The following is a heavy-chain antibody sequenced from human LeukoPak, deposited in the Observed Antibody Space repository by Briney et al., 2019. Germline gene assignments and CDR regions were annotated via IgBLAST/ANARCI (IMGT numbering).Heavy chain of an antibody. CDR2: IYHSGST. D-gene: IGHD2-2*01. V-gene: IGHV4-30-2*01. J-gene: IGHJ6*02. Sequence: SQTLSLTCAVSGGSISSGGYSWSWIRQPPGKGLEWIGYIYHSGSTYYNPSLKSRVTISVDRSKNQFSLKLSSVTAADTAVYYCARGFGYCSSTSCYQYYYGMDVWGQGTTVAVSS. CDR1: GGSISSGGYS. CDR3: ARGFGYCSSTSCYQYYYGMDV.